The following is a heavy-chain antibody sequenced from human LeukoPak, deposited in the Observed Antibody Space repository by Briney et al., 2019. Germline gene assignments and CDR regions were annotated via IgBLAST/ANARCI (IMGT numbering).Heavy chain of an antibody. CDR2: ISGSGGST. CDR1: GFTFSSYA. CDR3: AKRPGYSSGWLLTFDY. J-gene: IGHJ4*02. V-gene: IGHV3-23*01. D-gene: IGHD6-19*01. Sequence: GGSLRLSCAASGFTFSSYAMSWVRRAPGKGLEWVSAISGSGGSTYYADSVKGRFTISRDNSKNTLYLQMNSLRAEDTAVYYCAKRPGYSSGWLLTFDYWGQGTLVTVSS.